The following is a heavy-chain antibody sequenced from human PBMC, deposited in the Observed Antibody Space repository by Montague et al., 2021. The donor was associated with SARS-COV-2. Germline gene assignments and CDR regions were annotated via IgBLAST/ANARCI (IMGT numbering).Heavy chain of an antibody. CDR3: AHSRDRSGWYGDY. CDR2: IYWDDDK. Sequence: PALVKPTQTLTLTCTVSGFSLSTSGAGVGWIRQPPGKALEWLAVIYWDDDKRYRPSLRSRPTITKDTAKNQVVLRMTNMDPVDTATYYCAHSRDRSGWYGDYWGQGTLVTVSS. J-gene: IGHJ4*02. CDR1: GFSLSTSGAG. V-gene: IGHV2-5*02. D-gene: IGHD6-19*01.